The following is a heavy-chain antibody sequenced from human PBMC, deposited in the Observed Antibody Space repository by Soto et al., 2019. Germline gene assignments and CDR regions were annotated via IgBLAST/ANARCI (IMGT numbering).Heavy chain of an antibody. CDR2: ISGGGDTT. D-gene: IGHD3-3*01. J-gene: IGHJ4*02. V-gene: IGHV3-23*01. Sequence: EVQLLESGGGLVQPGGSLRLSCAASGFTFNSFAMSWVRQAPGKGLEWVAAISGGGDTTYYADSVKGRFTISRDNSKNTLYLQMNSLTAKDTAVYYCAKRTIFGVSRLFDYWGQGTLVTVSS. CDR3: AKRTIFGVSRLFDY. CDR1: GFTFNSFA.